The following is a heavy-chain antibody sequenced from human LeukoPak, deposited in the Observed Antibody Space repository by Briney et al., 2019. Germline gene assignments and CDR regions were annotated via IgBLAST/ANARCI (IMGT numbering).Heavy chain of an antibody. D-gene: IGHD1-26*01. V-gene: IGHV3-23*01. CDR2: ISNSNGNT. CDR3: AKATGTLTF. CDR1: GFRFSSYG. Sequence: PGGSLRLSCAASGFRFSSYGMSWVRQAPGKGLEWVSTISNSNGNTYYADSVKGRFTISRDNSKNTLYLQMNSLTAEDTAMYYCAKATGTLTFWGQGTLVTVSS. J-gene: IGHJ4*02.